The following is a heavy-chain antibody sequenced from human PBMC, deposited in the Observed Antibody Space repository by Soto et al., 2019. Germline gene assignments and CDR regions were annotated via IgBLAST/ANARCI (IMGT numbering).Heavy chain of an antibody. Sequence: ASVKVSCKASGYTFTIYDINWVLQATGQGLEWMGWMNPNSGNTGYAQKFQGRVTMTRNTSMSTAYMELSSLRSEDTAVYYCARGGIAVAGTGNRYFDYWGQGTLVTVS. D-gene: IGHD6-19*01. V-gene: IGHV1-8*01. CDR1: GYTFTIYD. J-gene: IGHJ4*02. CDR3: ARGGIAVAGTGNRYFDY. CDR2: MNPNSGNT.